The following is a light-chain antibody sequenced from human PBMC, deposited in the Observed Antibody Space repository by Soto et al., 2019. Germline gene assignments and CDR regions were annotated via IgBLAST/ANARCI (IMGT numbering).Light chain of an antibody. V-gene: IGLV7-46*01. J-gene: IGLJ1*01. CDR1: TGPVTNGHF. CDR2: DTD. CDR3: LLSYTGRLYV. Sequence: HAVVTQEPSLTVSPGGTVTLTCGSSTGPVTNGHFPYWFQQKPGQAPRPLIYDTDTKHSWTPARFSGSLLGDKAALTLSGAQPEDEADYYCLLSYTGRLYVFGPGTKLTVL.